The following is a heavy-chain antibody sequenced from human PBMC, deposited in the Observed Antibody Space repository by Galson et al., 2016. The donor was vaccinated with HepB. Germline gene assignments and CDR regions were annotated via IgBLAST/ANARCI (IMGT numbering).Heavy chain of an antibody. CDR3: ARVGDDNNTGIQLWSNYYYYGMDV. V-gene: IGHV3-30-3*01. D-gene: IGHD5-18*01. CDR2: ISYDRSNK. CDR1: GFTFSNYA. Sequence: SLRLSCAASGFTFSNYAMHWVRQAPGKGLEWVAVISYDRSNKNYADSVKGRFTISRDNSKTTLYLQMNSLRAEDTAVYYCARVGDDNNTGIQLWSNYYYYGMDVWGQGTTVTVSS. J-gene: IGHJ6*02.